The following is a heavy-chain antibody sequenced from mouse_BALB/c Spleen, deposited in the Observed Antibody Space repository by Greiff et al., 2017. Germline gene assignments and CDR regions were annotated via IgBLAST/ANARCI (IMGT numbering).Heavy chain of an antibody. J-gene: IGHJ4*01. CDR3: ARVLSYAMDY. CDR1: GFSLTSYG. D-gene: IGHD2-3*01. Sequence: VKLQESGPGLVAPSQSLSITCTVSGFSLTSYGVHWVRQPPGKGLEWLGVIWAGGSTNYNSALMSRLSISKDNSKSQVFLKMNSLQTDDTAMYYCARVLSYAMDYWGQGTSVTVSS. V-gene: IGHV2-9*02. CDR2: IWAGGST.